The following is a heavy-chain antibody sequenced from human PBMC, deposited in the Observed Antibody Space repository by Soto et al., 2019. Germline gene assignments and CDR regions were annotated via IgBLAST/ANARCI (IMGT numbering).Heavy chain of an antibody. CDR3: ARGFGWYAMDY. CDR2: INHSGIT. D-gene: IGHD6-19*01. CDR1: VASIFAEKR. J-gene: IGHJ4*02. V-gene: IGHV4-4*02. Sequence: QMQLQGSGPGLVKPSETLSLTCAVSVASIFAEKRWTWVRQPPGRGLEGIGGINHSGITRTNPSLRXXVTMSVDKSRNQFFLNLNSVTAADTAVYYCARGFGWYAMDYWGQGTQVIVS.